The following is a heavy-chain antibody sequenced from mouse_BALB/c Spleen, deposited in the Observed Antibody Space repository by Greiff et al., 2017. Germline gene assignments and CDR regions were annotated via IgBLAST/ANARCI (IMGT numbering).Heavy chain of an antibody. CDR3: ARQHGLGADY. D-gene: IGHD3-1*01. J-gene: IGHJ4*01. CDR2: INPGSGGT. CDR1: GYAFTNYL. V-gene: IGHV1-54*01. Sequence: VQLQQSGAELVRPGTSVKVSCKASGYAFTNYLIEWVKQRPGQGLEWIGVINPGSGGTNYNEKFKGKATLTADKSSSTAYMQLSSLTSDDSAVYFCARQHGLGADYWGQGTSVTVSS.